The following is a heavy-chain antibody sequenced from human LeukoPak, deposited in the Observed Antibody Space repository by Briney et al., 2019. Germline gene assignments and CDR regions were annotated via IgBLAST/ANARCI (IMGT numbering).Heavy chain of an antibody. Sequence: SETLSLTCAVYGGSFSGYYWSWIRQPPGKGLEWIAEINHSGSTYYNPSLKSRVTISVDTSKNQFSLKLSSVTAADTAVYYCARDLGNYYYDSSGQDDYWGQGTLVTVSS. J-gene: IGHJ4*02. CDR1: GGSFSGYY. D-gene: IGHD3-22*01. CDR3: ARDLGNYYYDSSGQDDY. V-gene: IGHV4-34*01. CDR2: INHSGST.